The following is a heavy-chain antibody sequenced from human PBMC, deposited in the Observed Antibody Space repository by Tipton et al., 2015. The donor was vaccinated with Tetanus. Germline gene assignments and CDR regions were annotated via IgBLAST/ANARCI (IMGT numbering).Heavy chain of an antibody. V-gene: IGHV1-18*04. Sequence: QVQLVQSGAEVKKPGASVKVPCKASGYTFTSYGISWVRQAPGQGLEWMGWISAYNGNTNYAQKLQGRVTMTTDTSTSTAYMELRSLRSDDTAVYYCARGGEILTYYYDSSGYYFDYWGQGTLVTVSS. D-gene: IGHD3-22*01. CDR1: GYTFTSYG. J-gene: IGHJ4*02. CDR2: ISAYNGNT. CDR3: ARGGEILTYYYDSSGYYFDY.